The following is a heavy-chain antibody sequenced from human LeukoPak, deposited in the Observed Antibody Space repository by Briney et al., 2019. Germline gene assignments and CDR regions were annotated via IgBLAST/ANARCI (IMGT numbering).Heavy chain of an antibody. CDR2: ISWNSGSI. CDR1: GFTFDDYA. Sequence: GGSLRLSCAASGFTFDDYAMHWVRQAPGKGLEWVSGISWNSGSIGYADSVKGRFTISRDNSKNTLYLQMNSLRAEDTAVYYCARDQEVTMIVVIITGMFDYWGQGTLVTVSS. D-gene: IGHD3-22*01. J-gene: IGHJ4*02. V-gene: IGHV3-9*01. CDR3: ARDQEVTMIVVIITGMFDY.